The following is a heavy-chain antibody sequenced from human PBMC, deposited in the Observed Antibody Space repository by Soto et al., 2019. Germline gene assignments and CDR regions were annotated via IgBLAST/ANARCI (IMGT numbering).Heavy chain of an antibody. Sequence: QVQLQQWGAGLLKPSETLSLTCAVYGGSFSGYYWSWIRQPPGKGLEWIGEINHSGSTNYNPSLKSRVTISVDTSKNQFSLKLSSVTAADTAVYYCARNMLQYCSSTSCPIAWFDPWGQGTLVTVSS. D-gene: IGHD2-2*01. J-gene: IGHJ5*02. CDR1: GGSFSGYY. V-gene: IGHV4-34*01. CDR3: ARNMLQYCSSTSCPIAWFDP. CDR2: INHSGST.